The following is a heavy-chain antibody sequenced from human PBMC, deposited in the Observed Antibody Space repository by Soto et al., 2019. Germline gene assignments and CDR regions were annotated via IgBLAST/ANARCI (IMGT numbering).Heavy chain of an antibody. CDR2: IKEDGSEK. CDR3: AREGNRWPHDAFDI. J-gene: IGHJ3*02. V-gene: IGHV3-7*03. CDR1: GFNFRSFW. D-gene: IGHD1-1*01. Sequence: EVQLVESGGGLVQSGGSLRLSCAASGFNFRSFWMSWVRQGPGKGLEWVANIKEDGSEKYFVDSVKGRFSISRDNTKKSLYLQMNSLRVEDTAVYYCAREGNRWPHDAFDIWGQGTLVTVSS.